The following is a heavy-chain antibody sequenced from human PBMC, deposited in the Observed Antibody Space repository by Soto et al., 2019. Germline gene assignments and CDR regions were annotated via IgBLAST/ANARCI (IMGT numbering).Heavy chain of an antibody. V-gene: IGHV3-23*01. J-gene: IGHJ6*03. Sequence: EVQLLESGGGLVQPGGSLRLSCAASGFTFSSYAMSWVSQAPGMGLEWVSAISGSGGSTYYADSVKGRFTISRDNSKNTLYLQMNSLRAEDTAVYYCAKGDGSGSYYNREKYYYYYMDDWGKGTTVTVSS. CDR1: GFTFSSYA. D-gene: IGHD3-10*01. CDR2: ISGSGGST. CDR3: AKGDGSGSYYNREKYYYYYMDD.